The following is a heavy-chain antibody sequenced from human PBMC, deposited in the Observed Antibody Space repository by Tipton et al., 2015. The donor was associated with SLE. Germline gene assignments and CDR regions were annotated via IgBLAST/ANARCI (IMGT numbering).Heavy chain of an antibody. Sequence: TLSLTCTVSGGSISSSSYYWGWVRQPPGKGLEWIGSGYYSGNTYYNPSLKSRVTISVDTSKNQFSLRLSSVTAADTAVYYCARHSGTTYYYGSGTYYPRGWFDPWGQGTLVTVSS. J-gene: IGHJ5*02. CDR2: GYYSGNT. CDR3: ARHSGTTYYYGSGTYYPRGWFDP. V-gene: IGHV4-39*01. D-gene: IGHD3-10*01. CDR1: GGSISSSSYY.